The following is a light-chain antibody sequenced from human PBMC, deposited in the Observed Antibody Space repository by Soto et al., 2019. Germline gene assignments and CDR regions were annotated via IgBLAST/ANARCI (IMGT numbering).Light chain of an antibody. CDR2: GAS. CDR1: QSVSSS. Sequence: EVVLTQSPAILSLSPGERATLSCRASQSVSSSLAWYQQKPGQAPRLLIYGASSRATGIPDRFSGSGSGTDFTLTISRLEPEDFAVYYCQQYGSSITFGQGTRLEIK. V-gene: IGKV3-20*01. J-gene: IGKJ5*01. CDR3: QQYGSSIT.